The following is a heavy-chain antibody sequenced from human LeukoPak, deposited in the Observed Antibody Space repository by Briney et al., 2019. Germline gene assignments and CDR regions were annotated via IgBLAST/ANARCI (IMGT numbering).Heavy chain of an antibody. D-gene: IGHD3-10*01. CDR3: ARTYGSGPPYYYYYMDV. CDR2: IYPGDSDT. CDR1: GYSFTSYW. J-gene: IGHJ6*03. V-gene: IGHV5-51*01. Sequence: GESLKISCQGFGYSFTSYWIGWVRQVPGKGLEWMGIIYPGDSDTRYSPSFQGQVTISADKSISTAYLQWSSLKASDTAMYYCARTYGSGPPYYYYYMDVWGKGTTVTISS.